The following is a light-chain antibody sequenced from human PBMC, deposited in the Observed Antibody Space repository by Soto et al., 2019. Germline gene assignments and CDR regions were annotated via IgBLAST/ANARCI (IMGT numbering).Light chain of an antibody. Sequence: DIQMTQSPSSLSASVRDRVTITCRASQGISHYLAWYQQKPGKVPKLLIYAASTLQSGVPSRFSGSGSGTDFTLTISSLQPEDVATYYCPEYDSAPWTFGQGTKVEIK. CDR1: QGISHY. V-gene: IGKV1-27*01. J-gene: IGKJ1*01. CDR2: AAS. CDR3: PEYDSAPWT.